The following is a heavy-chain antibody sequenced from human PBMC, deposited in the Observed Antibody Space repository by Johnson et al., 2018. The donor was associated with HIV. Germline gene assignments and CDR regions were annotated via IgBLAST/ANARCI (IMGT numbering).Heavy chain of an antibody. CDR3: VNWAYYYGSGYAFDI. CDR2: IAPSGDST. V-gene: IGHV3-23*04. D-gene: IGHD3-10*01. CDR1: GFMFNTYV. Sequence: EVQLVESGGGLVQRGGSLRLSCAASGFMFNTYVMNWVRQAPGKGLEWVSLIAPSGDSTDYADSVRGRFTISRDNSKNTLYLQMNSLRAEDTAVYYCVNWAYYYGSGYAFDIWGQGTMVTVSS. J-gene: IGHJ3*02.